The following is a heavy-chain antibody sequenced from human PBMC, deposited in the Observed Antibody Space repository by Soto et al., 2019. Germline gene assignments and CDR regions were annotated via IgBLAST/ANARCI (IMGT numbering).Heavy chain of an antibody. J-gene: IGHJ6*02. CDR1: GFTFSSYS. CDR3: AKIEYASSWYYYGMDV. D-gene: IGHD6-13*01. CDR2: ISGSGAST. V-gene: IGHV3-23*01. Sequence: GGSLRLSGAVPGFTFSSYSITWVRQAPWKGLEWVSIISGSGASTYYADSVKGRFTVSRDNSKNTLYVQMNSLRAEDTAVYYCAKIEYASSWYYYGMDVWGQGTTISVSS.